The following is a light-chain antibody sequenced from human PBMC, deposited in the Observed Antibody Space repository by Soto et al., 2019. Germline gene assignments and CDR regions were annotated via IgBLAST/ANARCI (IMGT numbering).Light chain of an antibody. Sequence: ELVLTQSPATLSLSPGERATLSCRASQSISSYLAWYQQKPGKAPRLLMYDAASRASGIPARFSGSGSGTDFTPTSCRLVPEDFAVYYGQQRGYTFGQRTKLEIK. J-gene: IGKJ2*01. V-gene: IGKV3-11*01. CDR2: DAA. CDR1: QSISSY. CDR3: QQRGYT.